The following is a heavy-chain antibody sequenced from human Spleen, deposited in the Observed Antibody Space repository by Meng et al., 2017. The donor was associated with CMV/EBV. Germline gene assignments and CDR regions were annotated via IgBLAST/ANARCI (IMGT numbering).Heavy chain of an antibody. V-gene: IGHV1-2*02. Sequence: ASVKVSCKASGYTFTGYYMHWVRQAPGQGLEWMGWINPNSGGTYYADSVKGRFTISRDNSKNTLYLQMNSLRAEDTAVYYCAKRSGFWSGAFDYWGQGTLVTVSS. CDR2: INPNSGGT. D-gene: IGHD3-3*01. J-gene: IGHJ4*02. CDR1: GYTFTGYY. CDR3: AKRSGFWSGAFDY.